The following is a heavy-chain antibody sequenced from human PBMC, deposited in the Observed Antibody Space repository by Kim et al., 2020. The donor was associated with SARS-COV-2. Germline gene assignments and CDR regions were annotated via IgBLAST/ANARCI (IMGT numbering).Heavy chain of an antibody. V-gene: IGHV4-59*13. CDR3: ARDKYSYGLFDY. CDR1: GGSISSYY. CDR2: IYYSGST. D-gene: IGHD5-18*01. Sequence: SETLSLTCTVSGGSISSYYWSWIRQPPGKGLEWIGYIYYSGSTNYNPSLKSRVTISVDTSKNQFSLKLSSVTAADTAVYYCARDKYSYGLFDYWGQGTLVTVSS. J-gene: IGHJ4*02.